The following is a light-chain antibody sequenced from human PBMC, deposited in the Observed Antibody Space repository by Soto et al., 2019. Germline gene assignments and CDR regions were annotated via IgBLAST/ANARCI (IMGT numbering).Light chain of an antibody. J-gene: IGKJ1*01. CDR1: QSVANN. CDR3: QQYGSSAWT. V-gene: IGKV3D-15*01. Sequence: EIVMRQSPATLSVSPWERATLSCRASQSVANNLAWYQQKPGQAPRLLIYDTSIRATDIPARFSGSGSGTDFTLTISSLEPEDFAVYYCQQYGSSAWTFGQGTKVDIK. CDR2: DTS.